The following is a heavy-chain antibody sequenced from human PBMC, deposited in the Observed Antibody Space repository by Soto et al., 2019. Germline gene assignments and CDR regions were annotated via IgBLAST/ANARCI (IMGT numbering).Heavy chain of an antibody. Sequence: QVQLVESGGGVVQPGTSLRLSCVGSGFTFRSYVIHWVRQAPGKGLEWVALTSYDGSNNFYGDSVKGRFTISRDNSRNTVELQMASLRLEATALYYCARWGTTGGLDVWGQGTLVYVSS. J-gene: IGHJ4*02. CDR2: TSYDGSNN. D-gene: IGHD3-16*01. CDR3: ARWGTTGGLDV. V-gene: IGHV3-33*05. CDR1: GFTFRSYV.